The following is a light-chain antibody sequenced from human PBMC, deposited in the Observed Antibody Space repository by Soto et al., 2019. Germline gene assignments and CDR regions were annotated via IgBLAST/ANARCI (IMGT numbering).Light chain of an antibody. CDR2: GAS. V-gene: IGKV3-15*01. J-gene: IGKJ4*01. CDR1: QSVSSN. Sequence: EIVMTQSPVTLSLSPGERAPLSCRASQSVSSNLAWYQQKPGQAPRLLIYGASTRATGIPARFSGSGSGTEFTLTISSLQSEDFAVYYCQQYNNWPLTFGGGTKVEIK. CDR3: QQYNNWPLT.